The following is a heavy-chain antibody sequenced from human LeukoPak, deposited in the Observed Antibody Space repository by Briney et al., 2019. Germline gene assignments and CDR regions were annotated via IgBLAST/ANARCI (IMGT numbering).Heavy chain of an antibody. J-gene: IGHJ4*02. CDR3: ASRDPCSGDTCYGLGY. V-gene: IGHV3-23*02. CDR1: GFTFSYYG. Sequence: GGSLRLSCAASGFTFSYYGMHWVRQAPGEGLEWVSGFSDSGGNTYYGDSVKGGFTISRENAKNKVYLQMNRRRAEETGVYYCASRDPCSGDTCYGLGYWGQGTLVTVSS. D-gene: IGHD2-15*01. CDR2: FSDSGGNT.